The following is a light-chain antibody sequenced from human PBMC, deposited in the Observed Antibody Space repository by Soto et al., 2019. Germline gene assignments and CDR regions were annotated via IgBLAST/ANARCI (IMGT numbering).Light chain of an antibody. CDR1: SSDVGGYNF. Sequence: QSVLTQPASVSGSPGQSITISCTGTSSDVGGYNFVSWYQHHPAKAPKLMIYDVSNRPSGVSNRFSGSKSGNTASLTISGIQAEDDANYYCSSFTSSDTLVVFGGGTKVTVL. V-gene: IGLV2-14*03. J-gene: IGLJ2*01. CDR2: DVS. CDR3: SSFTSSDTLVV.